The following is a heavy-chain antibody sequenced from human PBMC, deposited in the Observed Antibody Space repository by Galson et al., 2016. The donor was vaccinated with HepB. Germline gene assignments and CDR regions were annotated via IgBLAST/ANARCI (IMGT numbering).Heavy chain of an antibody. CDR2: SRNKARSYTT. D-gene: IGHD3-16*01. V-gene: IGHV3-72*01. CDR3: VRSYYYEAGGVGDFDI. J-gene: IGHJ3*02. CDR1: GFILRDHY. Sequence: SLRLSCAASGFILRDHYMEWVRQAPGKGLEWVARSRNKARSYTTDYAASVQGRFAISRDDSKKTVYVQMSSLKTEDTAVYYCVRSYYYEAGGVGDFDIWGEGTMGTVS.